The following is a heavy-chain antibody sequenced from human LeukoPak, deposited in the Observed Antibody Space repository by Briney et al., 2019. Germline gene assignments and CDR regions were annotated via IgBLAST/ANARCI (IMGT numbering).Heavy chain of an antibody. D-gene: IGHD1-14*01. CDR2: ISWNSGSI. J-gene: IGHJ5*02. V-gene: IGHV3-9*01. Sequence: GGSLRLSCAASGFTFDDYAMHWVRQAPGKGLEWVSGISWNSGSIGYADSVKGRFTISRDNAKNSLYLQMNSLRDEDTAVYYCLQYNSENTWGQGTLVTVSS. CDR1: GFTFDDYA. CDR3: LQYNSENT.